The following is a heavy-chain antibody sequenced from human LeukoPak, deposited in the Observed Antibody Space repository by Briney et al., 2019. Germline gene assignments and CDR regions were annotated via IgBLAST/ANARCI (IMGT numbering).Heavy chain of an antibody. D-gene: IGHD6-13*01. CDR3: AREEGGIAPSFSNLMDV. Sequence: SVKVSCKASGGTFSSYAISWVRQAPGQGLEWMGRIIPILGITNYAQKFQGRVTITADKSTSTAYMELSSLRSEDTAVYYCAREEGGIAPSFSNLMDVWGQGTTVTVSS. CDR1: GGTFSSYA. V-gene: IGHV1-69*04. J-gene: IGHJ6*02. CDR2: IIPILGIT.